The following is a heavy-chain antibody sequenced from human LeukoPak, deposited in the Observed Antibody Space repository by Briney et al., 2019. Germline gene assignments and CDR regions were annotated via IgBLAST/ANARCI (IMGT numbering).Heavy chain of an antibody. CDR3: AKDARRSSGWYFFDH. CDR1: GFAFSSQA. D-gene: IGHD6-19*01. V-gene: IGHV3-23*01. Sequence: GACLSLSCAASGFAFSSQAMGCARQAPGKELEWLSVIVDSGDPNYYADPVKGRFTISSGNSNNTLYLQMNSLRAEDAALYYCAKDARRSSGWYFFDHWGQGTLVTVSS. J-gene: IGHJ4*02. CDR2: IVDSGDPN.